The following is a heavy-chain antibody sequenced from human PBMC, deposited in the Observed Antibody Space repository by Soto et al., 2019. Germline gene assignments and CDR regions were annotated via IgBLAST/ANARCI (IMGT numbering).Heavy chain of an antibody. CDR1: GGSISSYY. D-gene: IGHD3-22*01. CDR3: ATGTVGYDSSGYYYFDY. J-gene: IGHJ4*02. Sequence: SETLSLTCTVSGGSISSYYWSWIRQPPGKGLEWIGYIYYSGSTNNNPSLKSRVTISVDTSKNQFSLKLSSVTAADTAVYYCATGTVGYDSSGYYYFDYWGQGTLVTVSS. V-gene: IGHV4-59*01. CDR2: IYYSGST.